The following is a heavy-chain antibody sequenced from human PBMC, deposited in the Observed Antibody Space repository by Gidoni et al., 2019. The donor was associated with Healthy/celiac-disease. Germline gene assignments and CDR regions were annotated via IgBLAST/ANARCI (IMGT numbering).Heavy chain of an antibody. CDR1: GFTFSSYA. CDR2: ISGSGGST. J-gene: IGHJ6*02. D-gene: IGHD2-15*01. CDR3: AKASRKYCSGGSCYGRHGMDV. V-gene: IGHV3-23*01. Sequence: EVQLLESGGGLVQPGGSLRLSCAAAGFTFSSYAMSWVRPAPGKGLEWVSAISGSGGSTYSADAVKGRFTISRDNSKNTLYLQMNSLRAEDTAVYYCAKASRKYCSGGSCYGRHGMDVWGQGTTVTVSS.